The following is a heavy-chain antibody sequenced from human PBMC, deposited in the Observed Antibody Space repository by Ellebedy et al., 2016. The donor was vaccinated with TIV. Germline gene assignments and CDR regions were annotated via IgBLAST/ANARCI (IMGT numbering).Heavy chain of an antibody. CDR3: AKERYDSSGYLDY. CDR1: GFTLSSYG. Sequence: GESLKISXAASGFTLSSYGMHWVRQAPGKGLEWVAVISYDGSNKYYADSVKGRFTISRDNSKNTLYLQMNSLRAEDTAVYYCAKERYDSSGYLDYWGQGTLVTVSS. V-gene: IGHV3-30*18. J-gene: IGHJ4*02. D-gene: IGHD3-22*01. CDR2: ISYDGSNK.